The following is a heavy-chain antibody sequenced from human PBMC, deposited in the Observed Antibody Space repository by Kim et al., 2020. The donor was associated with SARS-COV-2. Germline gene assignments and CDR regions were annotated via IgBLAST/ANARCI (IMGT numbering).Heavy chain of an antibody. CDR1: GGSISGTTDY. CDR2: IYYTGKT. V-gene: IGHV4-39*01. D-gene: IGHD6-6*01. J-gene: IGHJ2*01. Sequence: SETLSLTCTVSGGSISGTTDYWAWIRQPPGKGLEWIGSIYYTGKTYDYPFLKSRLTISVDTSKQQFSLKLSSVTAADTALYYCARHTLMYTSSSPWYFDL. CDR3: ARHTLMYTSSSPWYFDL.